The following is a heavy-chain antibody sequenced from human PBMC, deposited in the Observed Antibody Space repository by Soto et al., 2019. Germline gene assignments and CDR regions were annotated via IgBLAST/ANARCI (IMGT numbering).Heavy chain of an antibody. D-gene: IGHD2-2*01. CDR2: IYHSGST. CDR3: AREVPAVNDAFDI. V-gene: IGHV4-4*02. CDR1: GVSIVSNNW. J-gene: IGHJ3*02. Sequence: QVQLQESGPGLVKPSGTLSLTCAVSGVSIVSNNWWTWVRQPPGKGLEWIGEIYHSGSTNYNPSLKSRVTISMYTSNNQFSLRLTSVTAADTAVYYCAREVPAVNDAFDIWGQGTMVTVSS.